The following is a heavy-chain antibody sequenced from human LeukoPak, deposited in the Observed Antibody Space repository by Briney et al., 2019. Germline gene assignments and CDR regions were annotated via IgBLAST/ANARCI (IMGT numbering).Heavy chain of an antibody. D-gene: IGHD3-22*01. J-gene: IGHJ4*02. CDR3: AKADYYDSSGGDY. CDR2: IKSKTDGGTT. CDR1: GFTFSNAW. Sequence: GGSLRLSCAASGFTFSNAWMSWVRQAPGKGLEWVGRIKSKTDGGTTDYAAPVKGRFTISRDDSKNTLYLQMNSLRAEDTAVYYCAKADYYDSSGGDYWGQGTLVTVSS. V-gene: IGHV3-15*01.